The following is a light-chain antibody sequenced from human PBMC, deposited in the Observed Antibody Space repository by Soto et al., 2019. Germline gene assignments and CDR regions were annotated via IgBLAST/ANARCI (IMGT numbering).Light chain of an antibody. Sequence: DIVVTQTPLSSPVTLGQPAAISCRSSQSLVHSDGNTYLSWIQQRPGQAPRLLLYKISNRVSGVPDRFRGSGAGTEFTLTISRVEVEDFGVYYCLQATQFPWTFGQGTKVEIK. V-gene: IGKV2-24*01. J-gene: IGKJ1*01. CDR1: QSLVHSDGNTY. CDR3: LQATQFPWT. CDR2: KIS.